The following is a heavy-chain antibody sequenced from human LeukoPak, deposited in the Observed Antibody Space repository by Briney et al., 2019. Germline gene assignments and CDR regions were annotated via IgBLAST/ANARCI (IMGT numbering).Heavy chain of an antibody. V-gene: IGHV4-59*08. J-gene: IGHJ6*03. Sequence: PSETLSLTCTVSGGSISSYYWSWIRQPPGKGLEWIGYIYYSGSTNYNPSLKSRVTISVDTSKNQFSLKLSSVTAADTAVYYCARRIIAAAAPYMDVWGKGTPVTVSS. CDR3: ARRIIAAAAPYMDV. CDR1: GGSISSYY. CDR2: IYYSGST. D-gene: IGHD6-13*01.